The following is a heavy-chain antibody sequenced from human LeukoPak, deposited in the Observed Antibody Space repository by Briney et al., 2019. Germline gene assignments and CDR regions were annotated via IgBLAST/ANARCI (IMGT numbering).Heavy chain of an antibody. D-gene: IGHD3-3*01. V-gene: IGHV3-30*02. J-gene: IGHJ3*02. Sequence: GGSLRLSCAASGFTFSSYGMYWVRQAPGKGLEWVAFIRYDGSNKYYADSVKGRFTISRDNSKNTLYLQMNSLRAEDTAVYYCAKSPRNDFWSGYPIPLGAFDIWGQGTMVTVSS. CDR1: GFTFSSYG. CDR2: IRYDGSNK. CDR3: AKSPRNDFWSGYPIPLGAFDI.